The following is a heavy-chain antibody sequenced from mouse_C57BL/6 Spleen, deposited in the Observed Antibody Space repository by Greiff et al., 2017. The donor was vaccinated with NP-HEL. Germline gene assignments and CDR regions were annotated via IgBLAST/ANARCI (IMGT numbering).Heavy chain of an antibody. Sequence: EVQRVESGGGLVQPKGSLKLSCAASGFTFNTYAMHWVRQAPGTGLEWVARIRSKSSNYATYSADSVKDRFTISRDDSQSMLYLQMNNLKTEDTAMYYCVRDYYGSSSSWFAYWGQGTLVTVSA. J-gene: IGHJ3*01. D-gene: IGHD1-1*01. CDR1: GFTFNTYA. CDR2: IRSKSSNYAT. CDR3: VRDYYGSSSSWFAY. V-gene: IGHV10-3*01.